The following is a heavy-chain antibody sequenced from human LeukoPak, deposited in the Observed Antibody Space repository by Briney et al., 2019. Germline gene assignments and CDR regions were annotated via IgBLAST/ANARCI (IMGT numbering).Heavy chain of an antibody. D-gene: IGHD3-22*01. Sequence: GGSLRLSCAASGFTFSSYAIHWVRQAPGKGLEWVAVISYDGINKFYADSVKGRFTISRDNSKNTLSLQMNSLRAEDTAVYYCARGQHDYYDTSGYFIGFDYWGQGTLVTVSS. CDR1: GFTFSSYA. V-gene: IGHV3-30-3*01. J-gene: IGHJ4*02. CDR2: ISYDGINK. CDR3: ARGQHDYYDTSGYFIGFDY.